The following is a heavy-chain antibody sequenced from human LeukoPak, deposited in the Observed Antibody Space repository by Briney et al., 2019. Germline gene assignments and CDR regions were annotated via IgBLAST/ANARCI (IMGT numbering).Heavy chain of an antibody. CDR1: GFTFSGPW. V-gene: IGHV3-74*03. Sequence: GGSLRLFCTASGFTFSGPWIHWVRQPPGVGVVWVSRINERGTDSMYAESVKGRFTISRDNAKNTVYLQMNSLRAEDTAVYYCVRDETLWTLDWWGQGTLVSVSS. CDR2: INERGTDS. D-gene: IGHD1-1*01. CDR3: VRDETLWTLDW. J-gene: IGHJ4*02.